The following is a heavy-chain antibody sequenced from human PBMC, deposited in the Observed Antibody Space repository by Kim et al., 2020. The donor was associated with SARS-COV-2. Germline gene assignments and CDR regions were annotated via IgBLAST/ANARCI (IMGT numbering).Heavy chain of an antibody. D-gene: IGHD2-15*01. Sequence: NPSLKSRPTISVDTAKNQFSLKLSSVTAADTAVYYCAGGSSGGPNWFDPWGQGTLVTVSS. J-gene: IGHJ5*02. V-gene: IGHV4-30-2*04. CDR3: AGGSSGGPNWFDP.